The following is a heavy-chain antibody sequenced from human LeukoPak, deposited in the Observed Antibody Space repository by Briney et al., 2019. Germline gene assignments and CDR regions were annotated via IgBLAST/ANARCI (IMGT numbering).Heavy chain of an antibody. Sequence: GASVKVSCKASGYTFTSYYMHWVRQAPGQGLEWMGIINPSGGSTSYAQKFQGRVTMTRNTSIRTAYMELSSPRSEDTAVYYCARDFSGSYSRAYWGQGTLVTVSS. CDR2: INPSGGST. CDR3: ARDFSGSYSRAY. CDR1: GYTFTSYY. D-gene: IGHD3-10*01. J-gene: IGHJ4*02. V-gene: IGHV1-46*01.